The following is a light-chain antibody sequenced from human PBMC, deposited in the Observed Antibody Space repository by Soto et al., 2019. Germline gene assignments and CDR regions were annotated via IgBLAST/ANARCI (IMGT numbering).Light chain of an antibody. J-gene: IGKJ1*01. Sequence: DIQMTQSPSTLSASAGDRVTITCRASQSIDSWLAWYQHKPGKAPKLLIFKASTLETGVPSRFSGSGSETEFHLPISRLQPDDSATYYCQPYNSYPWTFGPGTKV. CDR1: QSIDSW. CDR2: KAS. V-gene: IGKV1-5*03. CDR3: QPYNSYPWT.